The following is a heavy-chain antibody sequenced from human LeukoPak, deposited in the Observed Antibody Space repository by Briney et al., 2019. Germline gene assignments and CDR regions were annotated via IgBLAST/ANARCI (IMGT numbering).Heavy chain of an antibody. D-gene: IGHD2-21*02. CDR2: ISAYNGNT. V-gene: IGHV1-18*01. CDR1: GYTFTSYG. J-gene: IGHJ4*02. Sequence: ASVKVSCKASGYTFTSYGISWVRQAPGQGLEWMGWISAYNGNTNYAQKLQGRVTMTTDTSTSTAYMELRSLRSDDTAVYYCARTPYYGGDCYLGDWGQGTLLTVPS. CDR3: ARTPYYGGDCYLGD.